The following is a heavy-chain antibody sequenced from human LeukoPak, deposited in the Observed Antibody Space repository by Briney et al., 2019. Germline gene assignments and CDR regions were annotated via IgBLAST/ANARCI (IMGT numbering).Heavy chain of an antibody. Sequence: ASVKVSCKASGYTFTIYDINWVRQAPGQGLEWMGGINPNSGNTGYAQKFQGRVTITRNTSIDTAYMELSSLRSEDTAVQYCARASFGSRSPHFDYWGEGTLVTVSS. CDR3: ARASFGSRSPHFDY. V-gene: IGHV1-8*03. J-gene: IGHJ4*02. CDR2: INPNSGNT. D-gene: IGHD3-16*01. CDR1: GYTFTIYD.